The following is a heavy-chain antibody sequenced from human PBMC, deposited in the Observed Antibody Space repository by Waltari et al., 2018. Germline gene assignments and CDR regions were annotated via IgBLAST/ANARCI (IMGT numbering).Heavy chain of an antibody. D-gene: IGHD2-2*01. CDR2: VSHDGSTK. J-gene: IGHJ4*02. Sequence: QVQLVESGGGVVQPGRSLRLSCAASGFTFSRYGMHWVRRAPDRGLAWVAFVSHDGSTKYYGDSVKGRFTISRDNSENTLSLQMNSLRPEDTAVYFCAREIVVVVPSAMMDYWGQGTLVTVSS. CDR3: AREIVVVVPSAMMDY. CDR1: GFTFSRYG. V-gene: IGHV3-30*03.